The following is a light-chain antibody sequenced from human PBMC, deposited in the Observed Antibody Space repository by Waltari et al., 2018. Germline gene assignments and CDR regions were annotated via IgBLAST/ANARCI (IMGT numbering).Light chain of an antibody. CDR3: SSLTSSTTYV. J-gene: IGLJ1*01. CDR2: DVT. CDR1: TSDVGGYNY. V-gene: IGLV2-14*03. Sequence: QSALTQPASVSGSPGQSITIPCTGTTSDVGGYNYVSWYQQHPGKAPKLMIYDVTNRPSGVSSRFSGSKSGNTASLTISGLQAEDEADYYCSSLTSSTTYVFGTGTTVTVL.